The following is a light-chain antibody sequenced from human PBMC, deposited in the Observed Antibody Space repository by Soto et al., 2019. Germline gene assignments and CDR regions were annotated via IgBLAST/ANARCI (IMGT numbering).Light chain of an antibody. CDR1: SSDVGSYNL. Sequence: QSMLTHPASVAGSTGQSITISCSGTSSDVGSYNLVSWYQQQPAQAPKLMIYEVSKRPSGLSNRFSGSKSGSTASLTISGLQAEDEADYYCCSYAGSSALYVFGTGTKVTVL. V-gene: IGLV2-23*02. J-gene: IGLJ1*01. CDR2: EVS. CDR3: CSYAGSSALYV.